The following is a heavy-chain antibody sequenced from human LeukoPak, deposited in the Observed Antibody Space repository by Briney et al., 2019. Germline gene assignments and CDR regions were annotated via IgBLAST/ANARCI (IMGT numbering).Heavy chain of an antibody. CDR3: ARILYSSNIDY. J-gene: IGHJ4*02. V-gene: IGHV4-39*07. D-gene: IGHD6-19*01. CDR2: IYYNGRT. CDR1: GGSTSSTNYY. Sequence: SETLSLTCTVSGGSTSSTNYYWGWIRQPPGKGLECIGSIYYNGRTYYNPSLRSRVTISVDTSKNQFFLKLSSVTAADTAVYYCARILYSSNIDYWGQGRLVTVSS.